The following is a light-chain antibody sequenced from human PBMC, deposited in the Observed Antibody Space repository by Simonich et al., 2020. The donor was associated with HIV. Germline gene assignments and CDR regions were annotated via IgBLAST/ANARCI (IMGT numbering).Light chain of an antibody. CDR1: QGISNS. CDR3: LQHNSYPRT. CDR2: AAS. J-gene: IGKJ1*01. V-gene: IGKV1-NL1*01. Sequence: DIQMTQSPSSLSASVGDSVTITCRATQGISNSLAWYQQKPGKAPKLLLYAASRLESGVPSRFSGSGSGTDYTLTISSLQPEDFATYYCLQHNSYPRTFGQGTKVEIK.